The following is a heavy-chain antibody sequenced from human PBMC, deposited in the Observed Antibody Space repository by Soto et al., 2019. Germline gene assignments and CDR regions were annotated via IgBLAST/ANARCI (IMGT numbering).Heavy chain of an antibody. CDR3: VVVRYGVVLGSLSAS. D-gene: IGHD3-16*02. J-gene: IGHJ5*01. V-gene: IGHV4-59*01. CDR2: IHYGGGT. Sequence: SGTLALPGTLSGSSMSSYYWTWIRQHPGKGLAWIGFIHYGGGTVYNPALRSRVTITVETSMKQYFLNLSSVTAADAAVYYFVVVRYGVVLGSLSASWGDGPLIPVSS. CDR1: GSSMSSYY.